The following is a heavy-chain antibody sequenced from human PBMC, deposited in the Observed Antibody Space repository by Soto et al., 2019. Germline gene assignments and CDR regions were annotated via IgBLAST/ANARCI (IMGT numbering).Heavy chain of an antibody. CDR1: GFTFSSYA. Sequence: GGSLRLSCAASGFTFSSYAMHWVRQAPGKGLEWVAVISYDGSNKYYADSVKGRFTISRDNSKNTLYLQMNSLRAEDTAVYYCASLYGSGSPTVGEDYYYGMDVWGQGTTVTVSS. D-gene: IGHD3-10*01. CDR3: ASLYGSGSPTVGEDYYYGMDV. J-gene: IGHJ6*02. V-gene: IGHV3-30-3*01. CDR2: ISYDGSNK.